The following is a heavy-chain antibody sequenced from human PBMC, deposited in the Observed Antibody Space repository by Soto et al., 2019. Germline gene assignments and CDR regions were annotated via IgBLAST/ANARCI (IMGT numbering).Heavy chain of an antibody. CDR3: ARVWYSGEYFDY. CDR1: GYTFTSYD. V-gene: IGHV1-8*01. Sequence: ASVKVSCKASGYTFTSYDINWVRQATGQGLEWMGWMNPNSGNTGYAQKFQGRVTMTRNTSISTAYMELSSLRSEDTAVYYCARVWYSGEYFDYWGQGTLVTVSS. J-gene: IGHJ4*02. CDR2: MNPNSGNT. D-gene: IGHD6-13*01.